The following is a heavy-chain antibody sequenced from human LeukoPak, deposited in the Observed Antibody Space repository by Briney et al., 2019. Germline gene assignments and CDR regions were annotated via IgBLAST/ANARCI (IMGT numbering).Heavy chain of an antibody. D-gene: IGHD3-22*01. Sequence: SETLSLTCTVSGGSISSYYWSWIRQPPGKGLEWIGYIYYSGSTNYNPSLKSRVTISVDTSKNQFSLKLGSVTAADTAVYYCARKGYDSSGYSFFDLWGRGTLVTVSS. CDR3: ARKGYDSSGYSFFDL. V-gene: IGHV4-59*01. CDR1: GGSISSYY. J-gene: IGHJ2*01. CDR2: IYYSGST.